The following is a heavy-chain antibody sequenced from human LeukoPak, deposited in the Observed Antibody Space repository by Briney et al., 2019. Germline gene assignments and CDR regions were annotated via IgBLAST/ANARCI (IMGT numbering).Heavy chain of an antibody. CDR1: GFTFSNYW. CDR3: ARDLPDVGMPTSCGVFDY. J-gene: IGHJ4*02. V-gene: IGHV3-7*01. D-gene: IGHD1-26*01. Sequence: PGGSLRLSCAASGFTFSNYWMSWVRQAPGKGLEWVANIKQDGSEKYYVDSVKGRFTISRDNAKNSLYLQMNSLRAEDTAVYYCARDLPDVGMPTSCGVFDYWGQGTLVTVSS. CDR2: IKQDGSEK.